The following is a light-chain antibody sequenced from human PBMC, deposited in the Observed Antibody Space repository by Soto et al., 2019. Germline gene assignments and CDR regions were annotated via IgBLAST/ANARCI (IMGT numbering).Light chain of an antibody. V-gene: IGLV1-51*01. CDR2: DNN. CDR3: GTWGSSLSVWV. Sequence: QSVLTQPPSVSAAPGQKVTISCSGSSSNIGNNYVSWYQQLPGTAPQLLIYDNNQRPSGIPDRFSGSKSGTSATLGITGLQTGDEADYYCGTWGSSLSVWVFGGGTKLTVL. CDR1: SSNIGNNY. J-gene: IGLJ3*02.